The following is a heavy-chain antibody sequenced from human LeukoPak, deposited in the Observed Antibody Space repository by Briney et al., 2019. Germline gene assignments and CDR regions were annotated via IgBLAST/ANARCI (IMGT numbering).Heavy chain of an antibody. V-gene: IGHV3-48*03. CDR3: ARRSHYFYYAMDV. CDR2: ISSSGSAI. Sequence: QPGGSLRLSCAASAFSFSSYEMNWVRQAPGKGLEWVSYISSSGSAIYHADSVKGRFTTSRDNAKNSLFLQMNSLRAEDTAAYYCARRSHYFYYAMDVWGQGTTVTVSS. D-gene: IGHD1-26*01. J-gene: IGHJ6*02. CDR1: AFSFSSYE.